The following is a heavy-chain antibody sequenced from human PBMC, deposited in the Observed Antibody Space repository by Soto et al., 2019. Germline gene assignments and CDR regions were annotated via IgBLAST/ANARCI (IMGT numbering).Heavy chain of an antibody. Sequence: QVQLVESGGGVVQPGRSLRLSCAASGFTFSNYAMHWVRQAPGKGLEWVAVISYDGSNKYYADSLKGRFTISRDNSKNTLYLQMNSLRAEDTAVYYCARRPVTYYFDYWGQGTLVTVSS. J-gene: IGHJ4*02. D-gene: IGHD4-17*01. V-gene: IGHV3-30-3*01. CDR2: ISYDGSNK. CDR1: GFTFSNYA. CDR3: ARRPVTYYFDY.